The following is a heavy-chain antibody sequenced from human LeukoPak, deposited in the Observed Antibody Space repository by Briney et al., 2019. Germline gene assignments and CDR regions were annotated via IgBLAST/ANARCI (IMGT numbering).Heavy chain of an antibody. CDR1: GFTFSDYY. CDR3: ARRPGYGSS. J-gene: IGHJ5*02. Sequence: PGGSLRLSCAASGFTFSDYYMSWIRQAPGKGLEWVANIKQDGSEKYYVDSVKGRFTISRDNAKNSLYLQMNSLRAEDTAVYYCARRPGYGSSWGQGTLVTVSS. D-gene: IGHD3-10*01. V-gene: IGHV3-7*01. CDR2: IKQDGSEK.